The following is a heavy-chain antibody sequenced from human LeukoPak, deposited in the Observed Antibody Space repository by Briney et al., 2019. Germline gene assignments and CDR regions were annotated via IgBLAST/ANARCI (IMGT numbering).Heavy chain of an antibody. Sequence: SETLSLTCTVSGGSISSGGYYWSWIRQHPGTGLEWIGYIYYSGSTYYNPSLESRVTISVDTSKNQFSLKLSSVTAADTAVYYCARDPLNYYDSSGYDYYYGMDVWGQGTTVTVSS. V-gene: IGHV4-31*03. J-gene: IGHJ6*02. CDR1: GGSISSGGYY. CDR3: ARDPLNYYDSSGYDYYYGMDV. CDR2: IYYSGST. D-gene: IGHD3-22*01.